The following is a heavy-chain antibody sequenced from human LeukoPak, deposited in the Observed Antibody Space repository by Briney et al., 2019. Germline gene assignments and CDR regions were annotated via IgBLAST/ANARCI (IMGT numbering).Heavy chain of an antibody. CDR2: IIPIFGTA. D-gene: IGHD3-10*01. J-gene: IGHJ4*01. CDR1: GGTFSSYA. Sequence: GASVKVSCKASGGTFSSYAISWVRQAPGQGLEWMGGIIPIFGTANYAQKFQGRVTITADESTSTAYMELNSLRVEDTAMYYCTRLSAMLRGPEPIYYFDSWGQGTLVTVSS. V-gene: IGHV1-69*13. CDR3: TRLSAMLRGPEPIYYFDS.